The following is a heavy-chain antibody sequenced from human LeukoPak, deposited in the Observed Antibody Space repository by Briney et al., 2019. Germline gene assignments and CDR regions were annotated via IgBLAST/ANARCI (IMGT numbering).Heavy chain of an antibody. V-gene: IGHV4-59*12. Sequence: SETLSLTCTVSGGSISSYYWSWIRQPPGKGLEWIGYIYYSGSTNYKPSLKSRVTISVDTSKNQFSLNVTSVTAADTAVCYCARDVIYGSLHSNFDKWGQGTLVTVSS. CDR1: GGSISSYY. CDR2: IYYSGST. D-gene: IGHD1-26*01. J-gene: IGHJ4*02. CDR3: ARDVIYGSLHSNFDK.